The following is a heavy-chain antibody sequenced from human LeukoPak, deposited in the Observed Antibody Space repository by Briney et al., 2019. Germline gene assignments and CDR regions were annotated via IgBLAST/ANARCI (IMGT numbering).Heavy chain of an antibody. Sequence: SVKGSCKASGGTFSSYTISWVRQAPGQGLEWMGRIIPILGIANYAQKFQGRVTITADKSTSTAYMELSSLRSEDTAVYYCARDWSGYCSSTSCFHYYFDYWGQGTLVTVSS. CDR3: ARDWSGYCSSTSCFHYYFDY. J-gene: IGHJ4*02. CDR1: GGTFSSYT. V-gene: IGHV1-69*04. CDR2: IIPILGIA. D-gene: IGHD2-2*03.